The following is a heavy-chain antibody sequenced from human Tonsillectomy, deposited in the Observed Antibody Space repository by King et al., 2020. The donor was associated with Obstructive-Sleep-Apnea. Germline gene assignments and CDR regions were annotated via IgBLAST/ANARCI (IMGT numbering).Heavy chain of an antibody. CDR3: ARRDYYYYGVDV. J-gene: IGHJ6*02. CDR2: IYYSGST. Sequence: QLQESGPGLVKPSETLSLTCTVSGGSIRSDYWSWIRQAPGKGLEWIGYIYYSGSTNYNPSLKSRVTISVDTSQNQFFLKLSSVTAADTAIYYCARRDYYYYGVDVWGQGTTVTVSS. V-gene: IGHV4-59*08. CDR1: GGSIRSDY.